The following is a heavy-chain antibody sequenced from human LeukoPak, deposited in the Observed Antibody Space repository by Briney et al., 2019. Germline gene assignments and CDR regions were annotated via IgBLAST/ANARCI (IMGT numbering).Heavy chain of an antibody. CDR2: IYPGGSDT. D-gene: IGHD3-10*01. Sequence: GESLKISCKGSVYSFTSYWIGWVRQMPGKGLEWMGIIYPGGSDTRYSPSFQGQVTISADKSISTAYLQWSSLKASDTAMYYCARTSSITMVRGEDWFDPWGQGTLVTVSS. CDR1: VYSFTSYW. J-gene: IGHJ5*02. V-gene: IGHV5-51*01. CDR3: ARTSSITMVRGEDWFDP.